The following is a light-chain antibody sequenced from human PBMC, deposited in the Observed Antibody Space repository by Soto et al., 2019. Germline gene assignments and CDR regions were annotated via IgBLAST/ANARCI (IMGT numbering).Light chain of an antibody. CDR2: GNS. V-gene: IGLV1-40*01. J-gene: IGLJ2*01. CDR3: QSYDSSLTGPKVL. CDR1: SSNIGAGYD. Sequence: QSALTQPPSVSGAPGQRVTISCTGSSSNIGAGYDVHWYQQFPGTAPKLLIYGNSNRPSGVPARLSGSKSGSSASLAITGLQAEDEADYYCQSYDSSLTGPKVLFGGGTKLTVL.